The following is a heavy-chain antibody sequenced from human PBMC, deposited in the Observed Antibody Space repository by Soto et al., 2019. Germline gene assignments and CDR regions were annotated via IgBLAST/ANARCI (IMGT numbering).Heavy chain of an antibody. CDR3: AKDGSHNFDY. D-gene: IGHD1-26*01. V-gene: IGHV3-30*18. Sequence: PGESLKIYCAASGFTFSHYAMHWVRQAPGKGLEWVALMSYDGSNEYYADSVKGRFTISRDNSKNTLYLQMNSLRAEDTAVYYCAKDGSHNFDYWGQGTLVTVSS. J-gene: IGHJ4*02. CDR1: GFTFSHYA. CDR2: MSYDGSNE.